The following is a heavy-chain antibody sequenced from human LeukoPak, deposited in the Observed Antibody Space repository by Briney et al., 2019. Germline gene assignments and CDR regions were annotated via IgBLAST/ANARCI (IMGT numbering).Heavy chain of an antibody. Sequence: PSETLSLTCTVSGGSLSSGSYNWSWIPPPAGKGLEWIGRIYTSGSTNYIPSLKSRVAISVDTSKNQFSLKLSSVTAADTAVYYCARDRARYSSGWSQGFDPWGQGTLVTVSS. CDR1: GGSLSSGSYN. CDR2: IYTSGST. J-gene: IGHJ5*02. CDR3: ARDRARYSSGWSQGFDP. D-gene: IGHD6-19*01. V-gene: IGHV4-61*02.